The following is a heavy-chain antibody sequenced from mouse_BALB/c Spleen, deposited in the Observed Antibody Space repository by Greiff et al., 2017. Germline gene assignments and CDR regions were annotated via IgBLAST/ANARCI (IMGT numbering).Heavy chain of an antibody. J-gene: IGHJ4*01. CDR2: ISSGSSTI. CDR1: GFTFSSFG. CDR3: AREKDYAMDY. Sequence: LVESGGGLVQPGGSRKLSCAASGFTFSSFGMHWVRQAPEKGLEWVAYISSGSSTIYYADTVKGRFTISRDNPKNTLFLQMTSLRSEDTAMYYCAREKDYAMDYWGQGTSVTVSS. V-gene: IGHV5-17*02.